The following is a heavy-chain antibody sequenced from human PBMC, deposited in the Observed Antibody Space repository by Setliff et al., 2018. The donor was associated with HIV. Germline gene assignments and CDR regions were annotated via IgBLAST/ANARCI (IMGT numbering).Heavy chain of an antibody. Sequence: ASVKVSCKASGYIFSNFAMHWVRQVPGPRLEWMGWINAGDGNTKYSQNIQGRVTITRDTSATTVYMELSRLRSEDTAVYYCAWNHPDHTTSHPEAFALWGQGTMVTVS. CDR2: INAGDGNT. CDR3: AWNHPDHTTSHPEAFAL. V-gene: IGHV1-3*01. D-gene: IGHD1-1*01. CDR1: GYIFSNFA. J-gene: IGHJ3*01.